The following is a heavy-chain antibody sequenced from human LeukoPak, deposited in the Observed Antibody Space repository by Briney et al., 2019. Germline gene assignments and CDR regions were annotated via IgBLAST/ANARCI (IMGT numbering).Heavy chain of an antibody. Sequence: GGSLRLSCAASGFTFDDYAMHWVRQAPGKGLEWVSGISWNSGSIGYADSVKGRFTISRDNAKNSLYLQMNSLRAEDTALYYCAKDIHYDSSGDPYFDYWGQGTLVTVSS. CDR1: GFTFDDYA. J-gene: IGHJ4*02. CDR2: ISWNSGSI. D-gene: IGHD3-22*01. CDR3: AKDIHYDSSGDPYFDY. V-gene: IGHV3-9*01.